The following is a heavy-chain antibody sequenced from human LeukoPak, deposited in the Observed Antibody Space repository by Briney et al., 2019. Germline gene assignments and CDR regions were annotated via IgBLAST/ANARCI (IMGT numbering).Heavy chain of an antibody. Sequence: SETLSLTCTVSGGSISSYYWSWIRQPPGKGLEWIASIYYSGSTYYNPSLKSRVTISVDTSKNQFSLKLSSVTAADTAVYYCARGNYDYVWGGIDYWGQGTLVTVSS. D-gene: IGHD3-16*01. CDR1: GGSISSYY. V-gene: IGHV4-59*05. CDR2: IYYSGST. CDR3: ARGNYDYVWGGIDY. J-gene: IGHJ4*02.